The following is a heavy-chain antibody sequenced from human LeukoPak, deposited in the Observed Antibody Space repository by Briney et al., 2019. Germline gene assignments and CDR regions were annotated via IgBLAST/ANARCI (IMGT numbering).Heavy chain of an antibody. V-gene: IGHV4-30-4*08. CDR2: IYYSGST. CDR1: GGSISSGDYY. Sequence: SETLSLTCTVSGGSISSGDYYWSWIRQPPGKGLEWIGYIYYSGSTYYNPSLKIRVTISVDTSKNQFSLKLSSVTAADTAVYYCARVYWNYAFDIWGQGTMVTVSS. J-gene: IGHJ3*02. D-gene: IGHD1-7*01. CDR3: ARVYWNYAFDI.